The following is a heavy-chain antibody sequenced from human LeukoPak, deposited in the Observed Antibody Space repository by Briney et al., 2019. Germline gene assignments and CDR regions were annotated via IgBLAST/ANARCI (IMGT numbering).Heavy chain of an antibody. CDR3: ARWSTWREQQLKSDF. CDR2: ISYDGSNK. CDR1: GFTFSSYG. V-gene: IGHV3-30*03. D-gene: IGHD6-13*01. J-gene: IGHJ4*02. Sequence: GGSLRLSCAASGFTFSSYGMHWVRQALGKGLEWVAVISYDGSNKYYADSVKGRFTISRDNSKNTLYLQMNSLRAEDTAVYYCARWSTWREQQLKSDFWGQGALVIVSS.